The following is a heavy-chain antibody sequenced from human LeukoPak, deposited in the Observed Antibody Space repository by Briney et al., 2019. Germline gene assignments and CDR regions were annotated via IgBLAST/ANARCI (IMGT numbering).Heavy chain of an antibody. J-gene: IGHJ6*02. D-gene: IGHD6-13*01. CDR3: XRHTSXWYSASSSGMDV. CDR2: IYPGDSDA. Sequence: GESLKISCEGSGYRFTNYWIAWVRQMPGKGLEWMGFIYPGDSDARYSPSFQGQVTISADKSINTVYLQWNSLKASDSAMYYCXRHTSXWYSASSSGMDVWGQGTTVTVSS. V-gene: IGHV5-51*01. CDR1: GYRFTNYW.